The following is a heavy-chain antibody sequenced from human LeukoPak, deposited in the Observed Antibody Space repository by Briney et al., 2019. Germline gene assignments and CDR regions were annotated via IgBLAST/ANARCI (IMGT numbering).Heavy chain of an antibody. CDR3: AGHAAIAAAGTAPFDN. CDR1: VGSVNNYY. V-gene: IGHV4-59*08. J-gene: IGHJ4*02. D-gene: IGHD6-13*01. CDR2: IYRGST. Sequence: SETLSLTRTVSVGSVNNYYWSWIRQPPGKGLDWIGYIYRGSTKYNPSLKSRVTISMDTSQNQISLKLISVTAADTAVYYCAGHAAIAAAGTAPFDNWGQGTLVTVSS.